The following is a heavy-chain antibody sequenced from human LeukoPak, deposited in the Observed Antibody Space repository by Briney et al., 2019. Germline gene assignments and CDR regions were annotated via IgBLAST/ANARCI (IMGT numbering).Heavy chain of an antibody. CDR2: MNPNSGNT. V-gene: IGHV1-8*01. J-gene: IGHJ4*02. CDR3: ARDDY. Sequence: ASVKVSCKASAYSFNRYGVSWVRQATGQGLEWMGWMNPNSGNTGYAQKFQGRVTMTRNTSISTAYMELSSLRSEDTAVYYCARDDYWGQGTLVTVSS. CDR1: AYSFNRYG.